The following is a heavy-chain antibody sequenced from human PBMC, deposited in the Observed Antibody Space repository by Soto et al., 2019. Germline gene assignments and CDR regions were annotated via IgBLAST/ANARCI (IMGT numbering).Heavy chain of an antibody. CDR3: ARDTISGSYCFDY. Sequence: PGGSLRLSCAASGFTFSRYVMYWVRQAPGKGLEYVSAISSNGGSTYYANSVKGRFTISRDNSKNTLYLQMGSLRAEDMAVYYCARDTISGSYCFDYWGQGTLVTVSS. CDR1: GFTFSRYV. V-gene: IGHV3-64*01. CDR2: ISSNGGST. J-gene: IGHJ4*02. D-gene: IGHD1-26*01.